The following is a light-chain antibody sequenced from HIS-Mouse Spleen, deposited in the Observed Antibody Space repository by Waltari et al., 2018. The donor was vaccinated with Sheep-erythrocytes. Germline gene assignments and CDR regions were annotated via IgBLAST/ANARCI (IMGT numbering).Light chain of an antibody. Sequence: EIVLTQSPATLSLSPGERATLSCRASQSVSSYLAWYQQKPGQAPRLLIYDASNRATGIPARFSGIGSGTDFTLTISSLEPEDFAVYYCQQRSNWPQPWTFGQGTKVEIK. CDR2: DAS. CDR1: QSVSSY. CDR3: QQRSNWPQPWT. V-gene: IGKV3-11*01. J-gene: IGKJ1*01.